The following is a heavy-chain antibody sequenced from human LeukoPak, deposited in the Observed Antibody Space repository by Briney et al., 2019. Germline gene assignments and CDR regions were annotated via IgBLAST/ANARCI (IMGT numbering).Heavy chain of an antibody. V-gene: IGHV3-21*01. CDR2: ISSSSSYI. D-gene: IGHD3-22*01. J-gene: IGHJ2*01. CDR3: ARATYYYDSSGYKPSYWYFDL. Sequence: KTGGSLRLSCAASGFTFSSYGMNWVRQAPGKGLEWVSSISSSSSYIYYADSVKGRFTISRDNAKNSLYLQMNSLRAEDTAVYYCARATYYYDSSGYKPSYWYFDLWGRGTLVTVSS. CDR1: GFTFSSYG.